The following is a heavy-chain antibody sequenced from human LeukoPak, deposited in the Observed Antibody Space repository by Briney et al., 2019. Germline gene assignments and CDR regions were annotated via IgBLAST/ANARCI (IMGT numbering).Heavy chain of an antibody. Sequence: PGGSLRLSCAASGFTFNTYWMSWVRQAPGKGLEWVAIIYIAGTTYHADSVRGRFIISRDNSKNTVYLQMNSLRADDTAVYYCARGGGTAGYYYQMDVWGQGTTVTVSS. D-gene: IGHD1-1*01. J-gene: IGHJ6*02. CDR1: GFTFNTYW. V-gene: IGHV3-66*01. CDR3: ARGGGTAGYYYQMDV. CDR2: IYIAGTT.